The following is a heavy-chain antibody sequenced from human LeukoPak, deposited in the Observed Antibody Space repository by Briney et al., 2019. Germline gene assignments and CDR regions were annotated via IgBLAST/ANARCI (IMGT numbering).Heavy chain of an antibody. Sequence: PGGSLRLSCAASGFIFDDYAMHWVRQAPGKGLEWVSGISWNSGSIHYVDSVKGRFTVSRDNAKNSLYLQMNSLRAEDTALYYCARVTDGYNFFDGMDVWGQGTTVTVSS. CDR1: GFIFDDYA. D-gene: IGHD5-24*01. CDR2: ISWNSGSI. V-gene: IGHV3-9*01. J-gene: IGHJ6*02. CDR3: ARVTDGYNFFDGMDV.